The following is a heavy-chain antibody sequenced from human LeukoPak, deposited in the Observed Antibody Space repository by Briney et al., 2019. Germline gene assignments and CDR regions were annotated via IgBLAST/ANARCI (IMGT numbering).Heavy chain of an antibody. Sequence: ASVKVSCKASGYTFTSYYMHWVRQAPGQGLEWMGIINPSGGSTSYAQKFQGRVTMTRDTSTSTVYMELSSLRSEDTAVYYCARECGSGRSCRSFDYWGQGTLVTVSS. CDR2: INPSGGST. V-gene: IGHV1-46*01. D-gene: IGHD3-10*01. CDR3: ARECGSGRSCRSFDY. J-gene: IGHJ4*02. CDR1: GYTFTSYY.